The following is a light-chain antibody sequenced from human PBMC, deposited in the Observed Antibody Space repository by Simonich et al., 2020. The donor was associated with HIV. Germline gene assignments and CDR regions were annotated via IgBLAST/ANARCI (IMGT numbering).Light chain of an antibody. CDR2: NAS. J-gene: IGKJ2*01. Sequence: EIVLTQSPVTLSLSPGERATLSCRASQRVSSYLAWYQQKPGQAPRLLSYNASNRATGIPARCSGSGSGTDFTLTISSLEPEDFAVYYCQQRSNWHTFGQGTKLEIK. CDR1: QRVSSY. CDR3: QQRSNWHT. V-gene: IGKV3-11*01.